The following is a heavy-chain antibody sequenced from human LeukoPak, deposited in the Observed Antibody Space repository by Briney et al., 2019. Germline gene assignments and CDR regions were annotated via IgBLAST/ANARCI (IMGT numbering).Heavy chain of an antibody. V-gene: IGHV4-34*01. CDR1: GASFTSAY. CDR3: AGVLGTPGP. J-gene: IGHJ5*02. Sequence: SETLSLTCAVNGASFTSAYWNWVRQPPGKGREWIGEINHAGTTSYNPSLKSRVTISVAMSKNHFSLNLTSATAADTAVYYCAGVLGTPGPWGPGTLVTVSS. CDR2: INHAGTT. D-gene: IGHD2-15*01.